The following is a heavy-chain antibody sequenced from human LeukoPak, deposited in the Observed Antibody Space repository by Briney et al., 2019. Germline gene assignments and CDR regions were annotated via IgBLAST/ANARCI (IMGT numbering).Heavy chain of an antibody. D-gene: IGHD3-10*01. J-gene: IGHJ4*02. CDR2: ISGSGGST. CDR3: AKDLNPGSSPLYFDY. Sequence: PGGSLRLSCAASGFTFSSYAMSWARQAPGKGLEWVSAISGSGGSTYYADSVKGRFTISRDNSKNTLYLQMNSLRAEDTAVYYCAKDLNPGSSPLYFDYWGQGTLVTVSS. CDR1: GFTFSSYA. V-gene: IGHV3-23*01.